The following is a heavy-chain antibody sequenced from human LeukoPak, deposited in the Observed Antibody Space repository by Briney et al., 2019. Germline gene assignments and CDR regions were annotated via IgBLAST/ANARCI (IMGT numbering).Heavy chain of an antibody. CDR1: GYTFTGYY. V-gene: IGHV1-2*06. CDR3: ARDRELWFGELLSSIIDY. J-gene: IGHJ4*02. D-gene: IGHD3-10*01. Sequence: ASVKVSCKASGYTFTGYYMHWARQAPGQGLEWMGRINPNSGGTNYAQKFQGRVTMTRDTSISTAYMELSRLRSDDTAVYYCARDRELWFGELLSSIIDYWGQGTLVTVSS. CDR2: INPNSGGT.